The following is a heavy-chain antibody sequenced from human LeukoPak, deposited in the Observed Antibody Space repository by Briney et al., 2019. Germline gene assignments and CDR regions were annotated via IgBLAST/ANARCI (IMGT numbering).Heavy chain of an antibody. V-gene: IGHV3-23*01. CDR2: ISDTYATT. D-gene: IGHD2-21*01. CDR3: VRHDSFIPF. Sequence: PGGSLRLSCAASGFTFSDYYMTWVRQAPGKGLEWVSSISDTYATTYYTDSVKGRCTISRDNSKNTVSLQLNNLRVEDTAVYFCVRHDSFIPFWGRGTLVTVSS. J-gene: IGHJ4*02. CDR1: GFTFSDYY.